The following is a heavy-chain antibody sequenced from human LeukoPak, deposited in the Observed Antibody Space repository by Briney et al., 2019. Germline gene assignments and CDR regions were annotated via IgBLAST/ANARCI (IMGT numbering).Heavy chain of an antibody. D-gene: IGHD6-19*01. CDR2: ISYIGST. CDR1: GFTFSSYW. CDR3: ARAVAGPYYFDY. J-gene: IGHJ4*02. Sequence: GSLRLSCAASGFTFSSYWMSWIRQPPGKGPEWIGFISYIGSTNYDPSLKSRVTISVDTSKNQFSLNLNSVTAADTAVYYCARAVAGPYYFDYWGQGTLVTVSS. V-gene: IGHV4-59*01.